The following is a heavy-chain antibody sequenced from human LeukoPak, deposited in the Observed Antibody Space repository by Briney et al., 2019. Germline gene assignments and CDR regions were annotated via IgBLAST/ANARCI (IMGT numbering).Heavy chain of an antibody. D-gene: IGHD3-9*01. CDR1: GGSISTSSYY. Sequence: SETLSLTCTVSGGSISTSSYYWGWIRQPPGKGLDWIGTIYYTGSTSYNASLKSRVTISVDTSKNQFSLRLSSVAAADTAVYYCARDRVDILTGYFPFDYWGQGTLVTVSS. CDR2: IYYTGST. J-gene: IGHJ4*02. V-gene: IGHV4-39*07. CDR3: ARDRVDILTGYFPFDY.